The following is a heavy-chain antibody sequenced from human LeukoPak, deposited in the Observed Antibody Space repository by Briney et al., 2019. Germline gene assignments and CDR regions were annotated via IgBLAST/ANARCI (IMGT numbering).Heavy chain of an antibody. V-gene: IGHV4-34*01. J-gene: IGHJ6*02. Sequence: SETLSLTCAVYGGSFSGYYWSWIRQPPGKGLEWIGEINHSGSTNYNPSLKSRVTISVDTSKNQFSLKLSSVTAADTAVYYCARDLYYYGSGSYRGMDVWGQGTTVTVSS. CDR2: INHSGST. CDR3: ARDLYYYGSGSYRGMDV. CDR1: GGSFSGYY. D-gene: IGHD3-10*01.